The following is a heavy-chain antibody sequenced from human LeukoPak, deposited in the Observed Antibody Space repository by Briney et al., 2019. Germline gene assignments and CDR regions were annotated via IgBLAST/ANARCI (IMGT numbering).Heavy chain of an antibody. J-gene: IGHJ4*02. Sequence: ASVKVSCKASGYTFTSYGINWVRQATGQGLEWMGWMNPNSGNTGYAQKFQGRVTMTRNTSISTAYMELSSLISEDTAVYYCARGGIWFGDLYNYWGQGTLVTVSS. V-gene: IGHV1-8*02. D-gene: IGHD3-10*01. CDR1: GYTFTSYG. CDR2: MNPNSGNT. CDR3: ARGGIWFGDLYNY.